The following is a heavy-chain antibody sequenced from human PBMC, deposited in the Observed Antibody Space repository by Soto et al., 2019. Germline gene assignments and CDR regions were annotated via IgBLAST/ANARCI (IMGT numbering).Heavy chain of an antibody. J-gene: IGHJ6*02. CDR1: GGTFSRCS. V-gene: IGHV1-69*13. CDR3: ARDSQRVLDWVYYHGLAV. Sequence: SVKVSCKASGGTFSRCSISWVRQAPGQGLEWMGDIIPIFGTANYAQKFQDRVTFSADESTNTAYMELSSLRSEDTAVYYCARDSQRVLDWVYYHGLAVWGQGTTVTVSS. CDR2: IIPIFGTA. D-gene: IGHD3-3*01.